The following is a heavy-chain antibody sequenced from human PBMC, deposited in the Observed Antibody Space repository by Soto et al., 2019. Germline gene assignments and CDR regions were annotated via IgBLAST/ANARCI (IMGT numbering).Heavy chain of an antibody. CDR1: GFTFSSYA. Sequence: QVQLVESGGGVVQPGRSLRLSCAASGFTFSSYAMHWVRQAPGKGLEWVAVISYDGRNKYYAESVKGRFTISRDNSKNTLCLQMNSLRPGDTAVYYCARIAGSRSYDILTGYQHGDSFDIWGQGTMVTVSS. V-gene: IGHV3-30*04. CDR3: ARIAGSRSYDILTGYQHGDSFDI. CDR2: ISYDGRNK. D-gene: IGHD3-9*01. J-gene: IGHJ3*02.